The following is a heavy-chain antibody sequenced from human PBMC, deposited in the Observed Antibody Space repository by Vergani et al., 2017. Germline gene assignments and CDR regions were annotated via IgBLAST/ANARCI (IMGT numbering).Heavy chain of an antibody. Sequence: QVQLVQSGAEVKKPGSSVKVSCKASGGTFSSYAISWVRQAPGQGLEWMGGIIPIFGTANYAQKFQGRVTITADESTSTAYMELSSLRSEDTAVYYCARDLTGLQGEPTRSLNYGGQGTLVTVSS. J-gene: IGHJ4*02. CDR3: ARDLTGLQGEPTRSLNY. V-gene: IGHV1-69*01. CDR2: IIPIFGTA. D-gene: IGHD3-9*01. CDR1: GGTFSSYA.